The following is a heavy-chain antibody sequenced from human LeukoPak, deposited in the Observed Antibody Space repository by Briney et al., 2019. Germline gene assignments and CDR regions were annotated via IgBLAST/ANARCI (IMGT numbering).Heavy chain of an antibody. CDR2: IDKKDKGYATAT. J-gene: IGHJ5*02. D-gene: IGHD1-26*01. CDR3: TRDSGTYNWFDP. CDR1: GFTFSGSA. V-gene: IGHV3-73*01. Sequence: GGSLKLSCAASGFTFSGSAIHWVRQSSGKGLAWVGQIDKKDKGYATATAYAASVKGRFTISRGDSINTAYLQMKSLKTEDTALYYCTRDSGTYNWFDPWGQGTLVTVSS.